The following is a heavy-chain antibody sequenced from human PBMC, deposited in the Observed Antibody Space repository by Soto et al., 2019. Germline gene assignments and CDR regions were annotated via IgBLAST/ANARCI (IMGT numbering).Heavy chain of an antibody. CDR2: ISGSGGST. D-gene: IGHD3-3*01. J-gene: IGHJ3*02. CDR1: GFTFSSYA. V-gene: IGHV3-23*01. CDR3: AKDQEYYDFWSGYSAFDI. Sequence: GGSLRLSCAASGFTFSSYAMSWVRQAPGKGLEWVSAISGSGGSTYYADSVKGRFTISRDNSKNTLYLQMNSLRAEDTAVYYCAKDQEYYDFWSGYSAFDIWGQGTMVTVSS.